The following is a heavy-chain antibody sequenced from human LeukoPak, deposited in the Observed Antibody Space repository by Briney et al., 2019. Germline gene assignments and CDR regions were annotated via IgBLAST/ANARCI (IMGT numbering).Heavy chain of an antibody. CDR1: GGSISSSSYY. D-gene: IGHD3-22*01. V-gene: IGHV4-39*01. Sequence: KPSETLSLTCTVSGGSISSSSYYWGWIRQPPGKGLEWIGSIYYSGSTYYNPSLKSRVTISVDTSKNQFSLKLSSVTAADTAVYYCASYTDSSDFDYWGQGTLVTVSS. J-gene: IGHJ4*02. CDR3: ASYTDSSDFDY. CDR2: IYYSGST.